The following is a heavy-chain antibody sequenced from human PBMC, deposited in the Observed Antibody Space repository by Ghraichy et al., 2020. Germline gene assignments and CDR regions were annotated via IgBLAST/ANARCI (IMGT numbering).Heavy chain of an antibody. Sequence: SETLSLTCSVSGASVGSNSFYWAWIRQPPGNGLEWIGRVFHNGNTYYSPSLNSRVTLSVDTSKNQFSLKLNSVTAADTAFDFCARRFGYSGSVDPWGQGTLVTDSS. J-gene: IGHJ5*02. CDR2: VFHNGNT. V-gene: IGHV4-39*01. CDR3: ARRFGYSGSVDP. CDR1: GASVGSNSFY. D-gene: IGHD1-26*01.